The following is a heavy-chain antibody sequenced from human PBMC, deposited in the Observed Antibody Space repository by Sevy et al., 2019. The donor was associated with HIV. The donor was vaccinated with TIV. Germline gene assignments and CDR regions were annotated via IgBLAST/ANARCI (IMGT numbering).Heavy chain of an antibody. CDR2: ISSSSYI. CDR1: GFTFSSYS. D-gene: IGHD4-17*01. Sequence: GGSLRLSCAASGFTFSSYSMNWVRQAPGKGLEWVSSISSSSYIYYADSVKGRFTISRDNAKNSLYLQMNSLRAEDTAVYYCARAGTWADYGDYVSDYWGQGTLVTVSS. V-gene: IGHV3-21*01. CDR3: ARAGTWADYGDYVSDY. J-gene: IGHJ4*02.